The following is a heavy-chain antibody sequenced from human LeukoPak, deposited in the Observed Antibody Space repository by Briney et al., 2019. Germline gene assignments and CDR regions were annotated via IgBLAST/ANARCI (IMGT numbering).Heavy chain of an antibody. CDR2: INPNSGGT. V-gene: IGHV1-2*02. D-gene: IGHD5-24*01. CDR3: ARDQDGYTQAWFDP. Sequence: EASVKVSCKASGYTFTSYGISWVRQAPGQGLEWMGWINPNSGGTNYAQKFQGRVTMTRDTSISTAYMELSRLRSDDTAVYYCARDQDGYTQAWFDPWGQGTLVTVSS. J-gene: IGHJ5*02. CDR1: GYTFTSYG.